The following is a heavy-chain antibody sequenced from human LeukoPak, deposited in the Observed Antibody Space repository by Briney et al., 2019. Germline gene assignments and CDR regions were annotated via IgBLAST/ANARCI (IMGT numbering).Heavy chain of an antibody. Sequence: GGSLRLSCAASGFTFDDYAMHWVRQAPGKGLEWVSGISWNSGSIGYADSVKGRFTISRDNAKNSLYLQMNSLRVEDTAVYYCVVQAGLTYYDISFDAWGQGTLVTVSS. J-gene: IGHJ5*02. CDR2: ISWNSGSI. D-gene: IGHD3-9*01. CDR1: GFTFDDYA. CDR3: VVQAGLTYYDISFDA. V-gene: IGHV3-9*01.